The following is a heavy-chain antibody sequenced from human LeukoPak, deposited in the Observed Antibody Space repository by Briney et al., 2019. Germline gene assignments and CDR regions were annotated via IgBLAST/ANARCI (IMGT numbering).Heavy chain of an antibody. CDR2: MNPNSGNT. D-gene: IGHD2-15*01. CDR1: GYTFTSYD. V-gene: IGHV1-8*02. J-gene: IGHJ4*02. CDR3: ARQVVVVVAATQTQYFDY. Sequence: ASVKVSCKASGYTFTSYDINWVRQATGQGLEWMGWMNPNSGNTGYAQKFQGRVTMTRDMSTSTVYMELSSLRSEDTAVYYCARQVVVVVAATQTQYFDYWGQGTLVTVSS.